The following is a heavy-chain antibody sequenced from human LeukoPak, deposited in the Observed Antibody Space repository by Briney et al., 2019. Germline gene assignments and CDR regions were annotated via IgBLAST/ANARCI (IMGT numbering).Heavy chain of an antibody. CDR3: ARGFPPRRNYDSSGYYSYYFDH. J-gene: IGHJ4*02. Sequence: ASVKVSCKASGYGFTNYGISWVRQAPGQGLEWMGWISAYNGYTHFAQKFQGRVTMTTDTSTSTAYMELRSLRSDDTAVYYCARGFPPRRNYDSSGYYSYYFDHWGQGTLVTVSS. CDR1: GYGFTNYG. D-gene: IGHD3-22*01. CDR2: ISAYNGYT. V-gene: IGHV1-18*01.